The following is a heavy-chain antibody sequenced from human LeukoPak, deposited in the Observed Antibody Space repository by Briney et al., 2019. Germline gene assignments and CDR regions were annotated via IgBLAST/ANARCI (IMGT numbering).Heavy chain of an antibody. Sequence: GGSLRLSCAASGFTFSSYDMHWVRQAPGKGLEWVSAIGTAGDTYYPGSVKGRFTISRENAKNSLYLQMNSLRAGDTAVYYCARGIALTMIIDYWGQGTLVTVSS. D-gene: IGHD3-22*01. J-gene: IGHJ4*02. CDR3: ARGIALTMIIDY. CDR1: GFTFSSYD. V-gene: IGHV3-13*01. CDR2: IGTAGDT.